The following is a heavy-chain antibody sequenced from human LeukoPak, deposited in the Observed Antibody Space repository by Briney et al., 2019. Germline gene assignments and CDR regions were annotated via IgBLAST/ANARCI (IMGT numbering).Heavy chain of an antibody. Sequence: GGSLRLSCAASGFTFSSYAMHWVRQAPGKGLEWVAVISYDGSNKYYADSVKGRFTISRDNSKNTLYLQMNSLRAEDTAVYYCARDGDPDYDILTGYYDYWGQGTLVTVSS. D-gene: IGHD3-9*01. CDR1: GFTFSSYA. CDR2: ISYDGSNK. V-gene: IGHV3-30-3*01. CDR3: ARDGDPDYDILTGYYDY. J-gene: IGHJ4*02.